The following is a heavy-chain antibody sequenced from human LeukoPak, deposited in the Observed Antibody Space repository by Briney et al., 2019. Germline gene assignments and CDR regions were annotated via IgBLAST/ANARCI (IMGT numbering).Heavy chain of an antibody. CDR1: GYSFTAYY. CDR3: ASDGEYGTVSYYRGCFDY. D-gene: IGHD3-10*01. V-gene: IGHV1-2*02. Sequence: ASVKVSCKASGYSFTAYYIHWVRQARGQGLEWMGWIHPRSGETNYAQKFQGRVTMTRDTSISTAYMDLSSLGADDTAVYYCASDGEYGTVSYYRGCFDYGGQGILVTVSS. CDR2: IHPRSGET. J-gene: IGHJ4*02.